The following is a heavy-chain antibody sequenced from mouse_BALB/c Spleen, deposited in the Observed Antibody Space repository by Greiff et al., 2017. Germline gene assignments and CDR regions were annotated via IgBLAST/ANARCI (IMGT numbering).Heavy chain of an antibody. CDR1: GFTFSDYG. Sequence: EVMLVESGGGLVQPGGSRKLSCAASGFTFSDYGMAWVRQAPGKGPEWVAFISNLAYSIYYADTVTGRFTISRENAKNTLYLEMSSLRSEDTAMYYCARPYDYHWYFDVWGAGTTVTVSS. V-gene: IGHV5-15*02. CDR3: ARPYDYHWYFDV. D-gene: IGHD2-4*01. J-gene: IGHJ1*01. CDR2: ISNLAYSI.